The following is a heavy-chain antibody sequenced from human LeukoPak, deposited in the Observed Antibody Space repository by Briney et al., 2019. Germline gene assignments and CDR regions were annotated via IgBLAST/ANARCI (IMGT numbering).Heavy chain of an antibody. V-gene: IGHV4-39*01. J-gene: IGHJ4*02. Sequence: PSETLSLTCTVSGGSISSSNYYWAWIRQPPGKGLERIGSIYYSGSTYYNPSLKSRVTISVDTSKNQFSLKLSSVTAADTAVYYCARRRIVATIDCWGQGTLVTVSS. CDR2: IYYSGST. CDR3: ARRRIVATIDC. D-gene: IGHD5-12*01. CDR1: GGSISSSNYY.